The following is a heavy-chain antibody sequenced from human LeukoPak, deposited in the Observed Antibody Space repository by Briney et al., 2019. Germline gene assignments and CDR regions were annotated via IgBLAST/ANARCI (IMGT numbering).Heavy chain of an antibody. CDR1: GFTFSSYA. CDR3: AKDRRQWLVHPFDY. D-gene: IGHD6-19*01. J-gene: IGHJ4*02. Sequence: PGGSLRLSCAASGFTFSSYAMSWVRLAPGKGLEWVSAISGSGGSTYYADSVKGRFTISRDNSKNTLYLQMNSLRAEDTAVYYCAKDRRQWLVHPFDYWGQGTLVTVSS. V-gene: IGHV3-23*01. CDR2: ISGSGGST.